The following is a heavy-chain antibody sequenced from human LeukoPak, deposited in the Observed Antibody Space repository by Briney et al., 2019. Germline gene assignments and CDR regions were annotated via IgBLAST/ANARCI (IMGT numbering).Heavy chain of an antibody. V-gene: IGHV3-66*01. J-gene: IGHJ4*02. Sequence: GGSLRLSCAASGFTFSSQWMGWVRQAPGKGLEWVSIIYSSDYIYYADSVKGRFTISRDNSKNTLYLQMNSLRVEDSAVYYCATERPDSRVLDYWGQGLVVTVSS. CDR2: IYSSDYI. CDR1: GFTFSSQW. CDR3: ATERPDSRVLDY. D-gene: IGHD3-10*01.